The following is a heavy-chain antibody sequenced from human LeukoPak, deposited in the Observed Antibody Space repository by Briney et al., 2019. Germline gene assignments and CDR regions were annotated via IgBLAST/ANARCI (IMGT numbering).Heavy chain of an antibody. Sequence: SETLSLTCTVSGGSISSGDYYRRWIRQPPGRGVEWIVYIYYSGSTYYNPSLKSRVTISVDTSENQFSLKLSSVTAADTAVYYCARGDYGGIAAAGTPYNWFDLWGQGTLVTVSS. CDR1: GGSISSGDYY. CDR3: ARGDYGGIAAAGTPYNWFDL. V-gene: IGHV4-30-4*01. D-gene: IGHD6-13*01. CDR2: IYYSGST. J-gene: IGHJ5*02.